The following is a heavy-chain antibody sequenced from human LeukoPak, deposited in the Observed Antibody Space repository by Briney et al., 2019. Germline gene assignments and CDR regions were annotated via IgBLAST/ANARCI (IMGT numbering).Heavy chain of an antibody. CDR2: IYTSGNT. CDR3: ARMVYYYDSSGYNYYFHN. V-gene: IGHV3-66*01. CDR1: GFTVSTNY. J-gene: IGHJ4*02. D-gene: IGHD3-22*01. Sequence: GGSLRLSCAASGFTVSTNYMSWVRQAPGKGPEWVSVIYTSGNTYYADSVKGRFTISRDTSKNTLSLQMNGLRAEDTAFYYCARMVYYYDSSGYNYYFHNWGQGSLVTVSS.